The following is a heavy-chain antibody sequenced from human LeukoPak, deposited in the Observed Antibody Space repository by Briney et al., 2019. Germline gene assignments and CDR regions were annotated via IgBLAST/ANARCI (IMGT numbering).Heavy chain of an antibody. Sequence: SETLSLTCTVSGGSISSSSYYWGWLRQPPGKGMECIGSIYYSGSTYYNPSLKSRVTISVDTSTSQCSLKLSSVTAADTAVYYCARDRLVKNYYYYYMDVWGKGSTVTVSS. J-gene: IGHJ6*03. CDR3: ARDRLVKNYYYYYMDV. CDR1: GGSISSSSYY. CDR2: IYYSGST. D-gene: IGHD2-21*01. V-gene: IGHV4-39*07.